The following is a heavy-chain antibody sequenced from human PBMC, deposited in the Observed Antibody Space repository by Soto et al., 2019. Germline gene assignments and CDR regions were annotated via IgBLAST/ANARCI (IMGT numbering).Heavy chain of an antibody. CDR2: IKHYGSEK. J-gene: IGHJ6*02. CDR3: ASLGRHG. Sequence: EVQLVESGGGLVQPGGSLRLSCAASGFTFSDSWMDWVRQAPGKGREWVANIKHYGSEKNYVVSVKGRFTISRDNAKNSLYLQMNSLRAEDTAVYYCASLGRHGWGQGTTVTVSS. D-gene: IGHD3-16*01. CDR1: GFTFSDSW. V-gene: IGHV3-7*01.